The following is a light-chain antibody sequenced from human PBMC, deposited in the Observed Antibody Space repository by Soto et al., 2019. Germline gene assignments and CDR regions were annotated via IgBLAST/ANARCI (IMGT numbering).Light chain of an antibody. Sequence: EIVLKQSPGTLSLSQGERATLSFRASQSVSSNLAWYQQKPGQAPRLLIYGASSRTTGIPDRFSGSGSGTDFTLTISRLEPEDFAMYYCQQCVGSPTFCQGAMVDI. CDR3: QQCVGSPT. CDR2: GAS. V-gene: IGKV3-20*01. J-gene: IGKJ1*01. CDR1: QSVSSN.